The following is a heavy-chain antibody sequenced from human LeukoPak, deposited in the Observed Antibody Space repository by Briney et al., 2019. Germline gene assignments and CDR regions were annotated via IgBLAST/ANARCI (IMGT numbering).Heavy chain of an antibody. J-gene: IGHJ4*02. CDR3: ARNAASGLDY. CDR1: GYTFTNYY. D-gene: IGHD2-15*01. V-gene: IGHV1-46*01. CDR2: INPSGGST. Sequence: ASVKVSCKASGYTFTNYYMHWVRQAPGQGLEWMGFINPSGGSTSYAQKFQGRVTMTRDTSTSTVYMELSSLTSGDTAVYYCARNAASGLDYWGQGTLVTVSS.